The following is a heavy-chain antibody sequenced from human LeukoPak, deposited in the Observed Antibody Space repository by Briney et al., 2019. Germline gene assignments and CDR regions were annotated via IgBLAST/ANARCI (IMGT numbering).Heavy chain of an antibody. J-gene: IGHJ6*03. D-gene: IGHD1-1*01. Sequence: SVKVSCKASGGTFSSYAISWVRQAPGQGLEWMGGIIPIFGTANYAQKFQGRVTITADKSTSTAYMELSSLRSEDTAVYHCARGNWNDFSSYYYMDVWGKGTTVTVSS. V-gene: IGHV1-69*06. CDR1: GGTFSSYA. CDR2: IIPIFGTA. CDR3: ARGNWNDFSSYYYMDV.